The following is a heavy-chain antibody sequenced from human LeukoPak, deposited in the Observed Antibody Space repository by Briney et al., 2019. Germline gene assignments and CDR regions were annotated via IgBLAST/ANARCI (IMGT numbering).Heavy chain of an antibody. D-gene: IGHD6-13*01. V-gene: IGHV3-30*18. J-gene: IGHJ6*02. CDR2: ISYDGSNK. CDR1: GFTFSSYG. Sequence: PGGSLRLSCAASGFTFSSYGMHWVRQAPGKGLEWVAVISYDGSNKYYADSVKGRFTISRDNSKNTLYLQMNSLRAEDTAVYYCAKDQAGQYSSSLYYYYYGMDVWGQGTTVTVSS. CDR3: AKDQAGQYSSSLYYYYYGMDV.